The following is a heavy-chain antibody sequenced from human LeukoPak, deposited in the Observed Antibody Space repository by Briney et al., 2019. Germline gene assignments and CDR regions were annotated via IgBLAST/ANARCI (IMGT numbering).Heavy chain of an antibody. CDR3: ARGLLWFGELFDY. Sequence: GGSLRLSCAASGFTLSSYWMHWVRQAPGKGLVWVSRINSDGSSTSYADSVKGRFTISRDNAKNTLYLLMNSLRAEDTAVYYCARGLLWFGELFDYWGQGTLVTVSS. J-gene: IGHJ4*02. V-gene: IGHV3-74*01. D-gene: IGHD3-10*01. CDR2: INSDGSST. CDR1: GFTLSSYW.